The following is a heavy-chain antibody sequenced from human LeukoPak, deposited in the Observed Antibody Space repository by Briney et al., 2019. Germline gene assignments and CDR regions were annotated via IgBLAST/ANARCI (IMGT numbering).Heavy chain of an antibody. D-gene: IGHD2-15*01. CDR2: ISGSGGST. Sequence: GGSLRLSCAASGFTFSSYAMSWVRQAPGKGLEWVSAISGSGGSTYYADSVKGRFTISRDNSENTLYLQMNSLRAEDTAVYYCAKDEGYPYYFDYWGQGTLVTVSS. V-gene: IGHV3-23*01. CDR3: AKDEGYPYYFDY. J-gene: IGHJ4*02. CDR1: GFTFSSYA.